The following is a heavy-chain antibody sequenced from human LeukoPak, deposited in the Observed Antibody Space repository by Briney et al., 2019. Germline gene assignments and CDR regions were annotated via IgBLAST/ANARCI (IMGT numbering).Heavy chain of an antibody. J-gene: IGHJ4*02. D-gene: IGHD2-2*01. V-gene: IGHV3-23*01. CDR1: GFTFSSYA. Sequence: LPGGSLRLSCAASGFTFSSYAISWVRQAPGKGLEWVSAISGSGGSTYYADSVKGRFTISRDNSKNTLYLQMNSLRAEDTAVYYCAKSRIGYCSSTSCYSDYWGQGTLVTVSS. CDR3: AKSRIGYCSSTSCYSDY. CDR2: ISGSGGST.